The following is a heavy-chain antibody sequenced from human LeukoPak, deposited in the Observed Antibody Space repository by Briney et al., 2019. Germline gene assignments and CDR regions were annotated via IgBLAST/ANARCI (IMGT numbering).Heavy chain of an antibody. D-gene: IGHD3-10*01. V-gene: IGHV1-46*01. CDR3: ARDPYFGSGTYNYFDY. Sequence: ASVKVSCKTSGYTFSSHCIHWVRQAPGQGPEWMGISNPRGGGTSYAQKFQGRLTMTRDTSTSTVYLELSSLRSEDTAVYYCARDPYFGSGTYNYFDYWGQGTLVTVSS. CDR2: SNPRGGGT. CDR1: GYTFSSHC. J-gene: IGHJ4*02.